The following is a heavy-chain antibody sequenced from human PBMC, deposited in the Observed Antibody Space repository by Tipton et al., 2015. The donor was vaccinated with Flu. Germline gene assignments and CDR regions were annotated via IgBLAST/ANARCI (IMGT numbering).Heavy chain of an antibody. Sequence: TLSLTCAVYSGSFSGYFWSWIRQPPGKGLEWIANIYYSGTTNYNPSLKSRVTISVDTSKNQFSLRLTSVTAADTAVYYCARDGWGGTYYQTGSAQFDYWGQGTLVTVSS. J-gene: IGHJ4*02. CDR1: SGSFSGYF. CDR3: ARDGWGGTYYQTGSAQFDY. V-gene: IGHV4-59*01. CDR2: IYYSGTT. D-gene: IGHD2-15*01.